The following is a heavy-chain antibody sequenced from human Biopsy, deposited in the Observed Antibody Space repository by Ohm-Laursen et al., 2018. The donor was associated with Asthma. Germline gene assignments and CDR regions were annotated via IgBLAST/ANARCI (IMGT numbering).Heavy chain of an antibody. V-gene: IGHV1-18*01. CDR3: ARAVDYSHYYGIDV. CDR1: GYTLNSAG. J-gene: IGHJ6*02. CDR2: ISVYNGNT. D-gene: IGHD3-10*01. Sequence: SANLSRKPSGYTLNSAGITSVRHAPGQGLGWMGWISVYNGNTKVAQKLQDRFTMITDTSTSTAYMELRSLRSDDTAVYFCARAVDYSHYYGIDVWGQGTTVTVS.